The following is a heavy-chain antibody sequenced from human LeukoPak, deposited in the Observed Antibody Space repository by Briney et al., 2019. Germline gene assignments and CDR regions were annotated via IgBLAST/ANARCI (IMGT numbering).Heavy chain of an antibody. Sequence: GGSLRLSCLTSGFTLSTNAMSWVRQAPGKGLEWISGISGSGASTYYADSVKGRFTISRDDSRNTLYLQMNSLRGDDTAVYYCAKGRTSYYSYAMDIWGQGTTVTVSS. D-gene: IGHD1-14*01. V-gene: IGHV3-23*01. J-gene: IGHJ6*02. CDR2: ISGSGAST. CDR3: AKGRTSYYSYAMDI. CDR1: GFTLSTNA.